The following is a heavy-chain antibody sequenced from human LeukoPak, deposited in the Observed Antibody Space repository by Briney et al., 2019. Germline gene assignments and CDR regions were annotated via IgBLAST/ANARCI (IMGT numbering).Heavy chain of an antibody. Sequence: GASVKVSCKASGYTFTSYGISWVRQAPGQGLEWTGWISAYNGNTNYAQKLQGRVTMTTDTSTSTAYMELRSLRSDDTAVYYCAVRDLASSGWYVDYWGQGTLVTVSS. D-gene: IGHD6-19*01. CDR3: AVRDLASSGWYVDY. CDR2: ISAYNGNT. CDR1: GYTFTSYG. J-gene: IGHJ4*02. V-gene: IGHV1-18*01.